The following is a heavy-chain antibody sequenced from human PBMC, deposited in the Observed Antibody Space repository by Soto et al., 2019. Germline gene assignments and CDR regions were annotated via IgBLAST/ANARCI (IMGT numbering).Heavy chain of an antibody. D-gene: IGHD6-13*01. CDR3: ARANSSSWQTFDY. V-gene: IGHV3-66*01. CDR2: IYSGGST. CDR1: GFTVSSNY. J-gene: IGHJ4*02. Sequence: PGGSLRLSCAASGFTVSSNYMSWVRQAPGKGLEWVSVIYSGGSTYYADSVKGRFTISRDNSKNTLYLQMNSLRAGDTAVYYCARANSSSWQTFDYWGQGTLVTVAS.